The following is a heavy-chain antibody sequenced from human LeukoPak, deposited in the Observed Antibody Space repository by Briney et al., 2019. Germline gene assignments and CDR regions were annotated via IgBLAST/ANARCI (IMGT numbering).Heavy chain of an antibody. CDR3: AKDSGYSYASPYYFDY. CDR1: GFTFSSYA. J-gene: IGHJ4*02. CDR2: ISGSGGST. D-gene: IGHD5-18*01. V-gene: IGHV3-23*01. Sequence: GSLRLSCAASGFTFSSYAMSWVRQAPGKGLEWVSAISGSGGSTYYADSVKGRFTISRDNSKNTLYLQMNSLRAEDTAVYYCAKDSGYSYASPYYFDYWGQGTLVTVSS.